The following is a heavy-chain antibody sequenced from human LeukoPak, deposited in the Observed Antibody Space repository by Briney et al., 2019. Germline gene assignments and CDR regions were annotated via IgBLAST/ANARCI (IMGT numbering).Heavy chain of an antibody. CDR2: ITRSGGTI. CDR1: GFTFSSYS. V-gene: IGHV3-48*04. J-gene: IGHJ6*02. CDR3: ARESSGWYGMDV. D-gene: IGHD6-19*01. Sequence: GGSLRLSCAASGFTFSSYSMNWVRQPPGKGLEWVSYITRSGGTIYYADSVKGRFTISRDNAKNSLYLQMNSLRAEDTAVYYCARESSGWYGMDVWGQGTTVTVSS.